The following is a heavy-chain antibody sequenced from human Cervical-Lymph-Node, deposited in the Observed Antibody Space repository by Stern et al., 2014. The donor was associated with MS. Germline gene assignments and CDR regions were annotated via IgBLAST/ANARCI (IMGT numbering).Heavy chain of an antibody. CDR2: ISSSVIVK. CDR3: ARAGRGQISATYFDY. D-gene: IGHD1-14*01. J-gene: IGHJ4*02. V-gene: IGHV3-11*01. CDR1: GFTFRDYH. Sequence: VQLVESGGSLVKPGGSLSLSCAASGFTFRDYHMSWIRQAPGKGLERIAYISSSVIVKYHAESVRGRFTISRDNAKKSLRLQLNDVRAEDTAVYFCARAGRGQISATYFDYWGRGVQVTVSS.